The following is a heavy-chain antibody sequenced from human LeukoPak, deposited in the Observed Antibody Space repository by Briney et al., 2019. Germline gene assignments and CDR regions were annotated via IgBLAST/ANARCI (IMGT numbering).Heavy chain of an antibody. Sequence: SGGSLRLSCAASGFTFSSYSMNWVRQAPGKGLEWISYISSGSRTIYYGDSVKGRFTVSRDNAKNSLYLQMRGLRAEDTAVYYCARESISGHRDFDYWGKGTLVTVSS. V-gene: IGHV3-48*01. D-gene: IGHD1-26*01. J-gene: IGHJ4*02. CDR3: ARESISGHRDFDY. CDR1: GFTFSSYS. CDR2: ISSGSRTI.